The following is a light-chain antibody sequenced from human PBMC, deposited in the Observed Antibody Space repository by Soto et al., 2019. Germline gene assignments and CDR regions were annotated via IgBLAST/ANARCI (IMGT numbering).Light chain of an antibody. CDR2: TSN. CDR3: AAWDDILNIVV. CDR1: RSNIGKNT. Sequence: QSVLTQPPSMSASPGQTITISCSGARSNIGKNTLNWFQQLPGTAPNLLISTSNHRPSGVRDRFSASKSGTSASLTISGLRSDDEADYYCAAWDDILNIVVFGGGTKLTVL. J-gene: IGLJ2*01. V-gene: IGLV1-44*01.